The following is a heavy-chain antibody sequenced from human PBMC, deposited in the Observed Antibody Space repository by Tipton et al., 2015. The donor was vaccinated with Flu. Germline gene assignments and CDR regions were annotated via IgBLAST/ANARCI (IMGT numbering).Heavy chain of an antibody. D-gene: IGHD2/OR15-2a*01. Sequence: TLSLTCSVHGESFSGYYWSWIRQTPGKGLEWIGEINYRGSTNYNTSLKRRVTMSVDTSKNQFSLRLKSVTAADTAVYFCARERLGEYNSAGYPESWGQGTLVTVSP. CDR2: INYRGST. V-gene: IGHV4-34*01. J-gene: IGHJ5*02. CDR3: ARERLGEYNSAGYPES. CDR1: GESFSGYY.